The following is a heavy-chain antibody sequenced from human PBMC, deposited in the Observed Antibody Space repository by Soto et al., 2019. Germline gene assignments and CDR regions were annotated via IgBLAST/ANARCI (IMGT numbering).Heavy chain of an antibody. CDR3: VKDGSSGWPSFYDMDV. CDR1: GFTFSSYG. Sequence: QVQLVESGGGVVQPGRSLRLSCAASGFTFSSYGMHWVRQAPGKGLEWVAVISYDGSNKYYADSVKGRFTISRDNSKNTLYLQMSSLRAEDTSVYYCVKDGSSGWPSFYDMDVWGQGTTVTVSS. CDR2: ISYDGSNK. V-gene: IGHV3-30*18. D-gene: IGHD6-19*01. J-gene: IGHJ6*02.